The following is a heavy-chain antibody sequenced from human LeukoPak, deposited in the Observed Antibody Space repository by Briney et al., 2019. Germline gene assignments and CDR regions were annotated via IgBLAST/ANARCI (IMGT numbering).Heavy chain of an antibody. D-gene: IGHD6-19*01. Sequence: GGSLRLSCAASGFTFSSYAMSWVRHAPGAGLEWVSAISGSGGSTYYADSVKGRFTISRDNSKNTLYLQMNSLRAEDTAVYYCAKVGEQWLDWGYYGMDVWGQGTTVTVSS. J-gene: IGHJ6*02. V-gene: IGHV3-23*01. CDR2: ISGSGGST. CDR1: GFTFSSYA. CDR3: AKVGEQWLDWGYYGMDV.